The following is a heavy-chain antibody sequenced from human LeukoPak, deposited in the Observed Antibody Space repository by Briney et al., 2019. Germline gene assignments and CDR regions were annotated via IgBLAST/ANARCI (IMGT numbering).Heavy chain of an antibody. Sequence: ASVKVSCKASGYTFTTYYMHWVRQAPGQGLEWMGIINPSGGSTSYAQKFQGRVTMTRDMSTSTVYMELSSLRSDDTAVYYCARDDKQGVGGTEYFDYWGQRTLVTVSS. J-gene: IGHJ4*02. CDR2: INPSGGST. V-gene: IGHV1-46*01. CDR1: GYTFTTYY. CDR3: ARDDKQGVGGTEYFDY. D-gene: IGHD1-26*01.